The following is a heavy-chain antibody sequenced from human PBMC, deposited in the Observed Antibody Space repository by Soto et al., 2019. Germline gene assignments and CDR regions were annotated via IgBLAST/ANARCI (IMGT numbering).Heavy chain of an antibody. V-gene: IGHV3-21*06. J-gene: IGHJ4*02. CDR1: GFTFSRYS. Sequence: GGSLRLSCTASGFTFSRYSMNWVRQAPGKGLEWVASISSASDDITYADSVKGRFIISRDNAKNSLFLQMNDLRPEDTALYYCARVAYWGQGTLVTVSS. CDR2: ISSASDDI. CDR3: ARVAY.